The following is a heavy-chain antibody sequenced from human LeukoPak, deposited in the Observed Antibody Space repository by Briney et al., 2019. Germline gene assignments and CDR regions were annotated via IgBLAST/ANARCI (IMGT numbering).Heavy chain of an antibody. V-gene: IGHV1-2*02. CDR1: GYTFTGYY. D-gene: IGHD3-22*01. Sequence: ASVKVSCKASGYTFTGYYMHWVRQAPGQGLEWMGWINPNSGGTNYALKFQGRVTMTRGTSISTAYMELSRLRSDDTAVYYCASLNYYDSSGYRRDYWGQGTLVTVSS. J-gene: IGHJ4*02. CDR2: INPNSGGT. CDR3: ASLNYYDSSGYRRDY.